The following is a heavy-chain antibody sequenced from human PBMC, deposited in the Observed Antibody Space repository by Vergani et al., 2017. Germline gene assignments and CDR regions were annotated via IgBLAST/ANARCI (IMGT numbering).Heavy chain of an antibody. CDR3: ARDYTYYYDSSGYYFHDAFDI. CDR2: ISWNSGSI. J-gene: IGHJ3*02. V-gene: IGHV3-9*01. Sequence: EVQLVESGGGLVQPGRSLRLSCAASGFTFNDYAMHWVRQAPGKGLEWVSGISWNSGSIGYADSVKGRFTISRDNAKNSLYLQMNSLRAEDTAVYYCARDYTYYYDSSGYYFHDAFDIWGQGTMVTVSS. CDR1: GFTFNDYA. D-gene: IGHD3-22*01.